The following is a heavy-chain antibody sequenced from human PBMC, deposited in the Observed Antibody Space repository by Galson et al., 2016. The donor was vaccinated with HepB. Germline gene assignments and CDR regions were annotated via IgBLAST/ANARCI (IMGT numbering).Heavy chain of an antibody. Sequence: SLRLSCAASGLAFSGSAMHCVRQAPGKGLEWVAAISYHGSDKYYADSVKGRVTISRDNYKNTLYLKMNSLRVEDTAVYYCERGGNYGYTWGLGTLVTVSS. CDR1: GLAFSGSA. V-gene: IGHV3-30*14. D-gene: IGHD1-26*01. CDR3: ERGGNYGYT. J-gene: IGHJ4*02. CDR2: ISYHGSDK.